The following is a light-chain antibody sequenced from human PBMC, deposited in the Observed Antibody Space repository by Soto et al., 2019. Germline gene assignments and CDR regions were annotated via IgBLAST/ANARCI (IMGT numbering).Light chain of an antibody. CDR3: QQYKTYLYS. Sequence: DIQMTQSPSTLSASVGDRVTITFRARLSISRWLVWYQQKPGKAPTLLIYDASSLESGVPSGLSGSGSGTEFSLTISSRQPNDFATYYCQQYKTYLYSFG. J-gene: IGKJ2*03. CDR1: LSISRW. CDR2: DAS. V-gene: IGKV1-5*01.